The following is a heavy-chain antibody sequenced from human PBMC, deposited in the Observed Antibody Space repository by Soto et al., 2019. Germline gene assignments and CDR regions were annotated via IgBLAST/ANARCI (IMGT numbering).Heavy chain of an antibody. V-gene: IGHV3-33*01. Sequence: QVQLVESGGGVVQPGTSLRLSCEASGFTFNSFGMHWVRQAPGKGLEWVAVIWHDGTNEYYVDSVKGRFTISRDNSKDTLYLQMNSLRAEDTAVYYCARTGLQIVQATSYYYGLDVWGQGTTVTVSS. CDR2: IWHDGTNE. J-gene: IGHJ6*02. D-gene: IGHD2-8*01. CDR1: GFTFNSFG. CDR3: ARTGLQIVQATSYYYGLDV.